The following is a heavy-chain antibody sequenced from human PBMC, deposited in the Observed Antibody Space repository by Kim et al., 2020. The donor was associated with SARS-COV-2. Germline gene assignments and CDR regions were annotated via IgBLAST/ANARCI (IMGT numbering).Heavy chain of an antibody. J-gene: IGHJ3*02. Sequence: GGSLRLSCVASGFTFSSYSMNWVRQARGKGLEWISYITSTSSSSTIYYADSVKGRFTISRDNAKNSLYLQMNSLRAEDTAVYYCARDPSSSWNGVFDIWGQGTMVTVSS. CDR1: GFTFSSYS. CDR3: ARDPSSSWNGVFDI. V-gene: IGHV3-48*04. CDR2: ITSTSSSSTI. D-gene: IGHD6-13*01.